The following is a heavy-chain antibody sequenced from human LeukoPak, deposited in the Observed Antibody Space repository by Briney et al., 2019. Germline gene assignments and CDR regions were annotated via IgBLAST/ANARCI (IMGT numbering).Heavy chain of an antibody. J-gene: IGHJ5*02. CDR1: GRSISSYY. D-gene: IGHD2-15*01. Sequence: SETLSLTCTVSGRSISSYYWSWIRQPPGKGLEWIGYIYYSGSTNYNPPLKSRVTISVDTSKNQLSLKLSSVTAADTAVYYCAREGYCSGGSCYLNWFDPWGQGTLVTVSS. V-gene: IGHV4-59*01. CDR2: IYYSGST. CDR3: AREGYCSGGSCYLNWFDP.